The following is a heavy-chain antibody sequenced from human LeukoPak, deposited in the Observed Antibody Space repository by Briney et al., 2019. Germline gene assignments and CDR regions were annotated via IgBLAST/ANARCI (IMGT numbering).Heavy chain of an antibody. V-gene: IGHV3-23*01. J-gene: IGHJ4*02. D-gene: IGHD5-18*01. Sequence: GGSLRLSCAASGFTFSSYAMSWVRQAPGKGLEWVSAISGSGGSTYYADSVKGRFTISRDNSKNTLYLQMNSLRAEDTAVYYCGKGPLRRLWPFDYWGQGTLVTVSS. CDR1: GFTFSSYA. CDR3: GKGPLRRLWPFDY. CDR2: ISGSGGST.